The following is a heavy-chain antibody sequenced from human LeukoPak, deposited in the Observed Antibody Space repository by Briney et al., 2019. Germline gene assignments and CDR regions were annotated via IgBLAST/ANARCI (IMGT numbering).Heavy chain of an antibody. Sequence: SETLSLTCTVAGGSISSSSYYWGWIRQPPGKGLEWIGSIYYSGSTYYNPSLKSRVTISVDTSKNQFSLKLSSVTAADTAVYYYARHFWSGSHYPDYWGQGTLVTVSS. CDR1: GGSISSSSYY. J-gene: IGHJ4*02. CDR2: IYYSGST. CDR3: ARHFWSGSHYPDY. D-gene: IGHD3-3*01. V-gene: IGHV4-39*01.